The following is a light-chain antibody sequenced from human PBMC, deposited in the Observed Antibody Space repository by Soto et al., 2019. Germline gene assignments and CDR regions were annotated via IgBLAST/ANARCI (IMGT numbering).Light chain of an antibody. V-gene: IGLV2-11*01. CDR2: DVS. CDR1: SSDVGGYNY. CDR3: CSYAGSYPYV. Sequence: QSALTQPRSVSGSHGQSVSITYTGTSSDVGGYNYVSWYQQHPGKAPKFMIYDVSKRPSGVPDRFSGSKSGNTASLTISGLQAEDEADYYCCSYAGSYPYVFGTGTKVTVL. J-gene: IGLJ1*01.